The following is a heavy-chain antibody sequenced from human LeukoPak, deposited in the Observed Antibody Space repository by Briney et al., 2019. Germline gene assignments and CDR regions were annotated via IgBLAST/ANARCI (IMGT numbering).Heavy chain of an antibody. V-gene: IGHV1-46*01. Sequence: ASXXXXCKASGYTFTGYYMHWVRQAPGQGLEWMGIINPSGGSTSYAQKFQGRVTMTRDTSTSTVYMELSSLRSEDTAVYYCAREGRITMVLDPWGQGTLVTVSS. CDR3: AREGRITMVLDP. D-gene: IGHD3-10*01. CDR2: INPSGGST. J-gene: IGHJ5*02. CDR1: GYTFTGYY.